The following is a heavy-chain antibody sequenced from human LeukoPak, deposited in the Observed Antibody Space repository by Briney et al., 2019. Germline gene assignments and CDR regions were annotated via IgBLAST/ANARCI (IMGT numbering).Heavy chain of an antibody. D-gene: IGHD1-26*01. CDR1: GGSISSGSYY. Sequence: SETLSLTCTVSGGSISSGSYYWSWIRQPAGKGLEWIGRIYTSGSTNYNPSLNSRVTMSVDTSKNQFSLNLSSVTAADTAVYYCARVSAGALDDWGQGTLVTVSS. CDR3: ARVSAGALDD. V-gene: IGHV4-61*02. J-gene: IGHJ4*02. CDR2: IYTSGST.